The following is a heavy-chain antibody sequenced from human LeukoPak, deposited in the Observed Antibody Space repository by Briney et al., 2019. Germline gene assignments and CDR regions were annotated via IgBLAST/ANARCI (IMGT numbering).Heavy chain of an antibody. CDR1: GGSISSGGYY. D-gene: IGHD6-19*01. J-gene: IGHJ4*02. V-gene: IGHV4-30-2*01. CDR2: IDQSGST. CDR3: ARAMSSGWYFPYYFDY. Sequence: TSETLSLTCTVSGGSISSGGYYWNWIRQPPGKGLEWIGYIDQSGSTYYNPSLKSRVTISVDKSKNQFSLKLSSVTAADTAVYYCARAMSSGWYFPYYFDYWGQGTLVTVFS.